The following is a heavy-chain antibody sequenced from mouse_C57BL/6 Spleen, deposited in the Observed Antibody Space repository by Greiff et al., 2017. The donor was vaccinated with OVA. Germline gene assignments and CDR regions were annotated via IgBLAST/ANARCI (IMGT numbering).Heavy chain of an antibody. J-gene: IGHJ2*01. Sequence: QVQLQQPGAELVKPGASVKMSCKASGYTFTSYWITWVKQRPGQGLEWIGDIYPGSGSTNYNEKFKSKATLTVDTSSSTAYMQLSSLTSEDSAVYYCARRKLTGTRGYFDYGGQGTTLTVSS. CDR1: GYTFTSYW. CDR2: IYPGSGST. D-gene: IGHD4-1*01. CDR3: ARRKLTGTRGYFDY. V-gene: IGHV1-55*01.